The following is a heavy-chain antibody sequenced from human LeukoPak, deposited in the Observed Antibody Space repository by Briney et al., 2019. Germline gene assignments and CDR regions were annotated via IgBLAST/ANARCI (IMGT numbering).Heavy chain of an antibody. D-gene: IGHD6-6*01. CDR2: INPSGGST. V-gene: IGHV1-46*01. Sequence: PLASVKVSCKASGYTFTSYYMHWVRQAPGQGLEWMGIINPSGGSTSYAQKFQGRVTMTRDMSTSTVYMELSSLRSEDTAVYYCAREIGSSSSVGAFDIWGQGTMVTVSS. J-gene: IGHJ3*02. CDR1: GYTFTSYY. CDR3: AREIGSSSSVGAFDI.